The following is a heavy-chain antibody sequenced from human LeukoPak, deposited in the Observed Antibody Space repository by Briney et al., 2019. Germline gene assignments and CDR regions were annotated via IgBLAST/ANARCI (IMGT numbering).Heavy chain of an antibody. V-gene: IGHV5-51*01. J-gene: IGHJ6*02. D-gene: IGHD2-2*01. CDR3: ASSEGPYQYYYGMDV. CDR2: IYPGDSDT. CDR1: GYSFTSYW. Sequence: RSGESLKISCKGSGYSFTSYWIGWVCQMPGKGLEWMGIIYPGDSDTRYSPSFQGQVTISADKSISTAYLQWSSLKASDTAMYYCASSEGPYQYYYGMDVWGQGTTVTVSS.